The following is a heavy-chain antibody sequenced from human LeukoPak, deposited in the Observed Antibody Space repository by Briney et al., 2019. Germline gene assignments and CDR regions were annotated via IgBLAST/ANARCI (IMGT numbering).Heavy chain of an antibody. D-gene: IGHD3-16*02. J-gene: IGHJ4*02. CDR2: IYYSGST. CDR3: ARYVWGSYPTFEDY. Sequence: SETLSLTCTVSGGSISSYYWSWIRQPPGKGLEWIGYIYYSGSTNYNPSLKSRVTISVGTSKNQLSLKLSSVTAADTAVYYCARYVWGSYPTFEDYWGQGTLITVSS. V-gene: IGHV4-59*01. CDR1: GGSISSYY.